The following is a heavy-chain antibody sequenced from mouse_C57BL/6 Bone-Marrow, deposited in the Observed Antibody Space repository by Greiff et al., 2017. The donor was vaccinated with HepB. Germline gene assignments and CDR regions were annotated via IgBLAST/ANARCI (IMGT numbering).Heavy chain of an antibody. D-gene: IGHD1-1*02. V-gene: IGHV10-1*01. Sequence: EVQVVESGGGLVQPKGSLKLSCAASGFSFNTYAMNWVRQAPGKGLEWVARIRSKNNNYATYYADSVKDRFTISSDDSESMLYLQMNNLKTEDTAMYYCVNYGLMDYWGQGTSVTVSS. CDR3: VNYGLMDY. J-gene: IGHJ4*01. CDR2: IRSKNNNYAT. CDR1: GFSFNTYA.